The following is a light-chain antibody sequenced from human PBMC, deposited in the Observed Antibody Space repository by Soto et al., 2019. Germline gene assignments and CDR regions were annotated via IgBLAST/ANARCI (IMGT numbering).Light chain of an antibody. J-gene: IGKJ4*01. CDR3: QQYNKWPPT. CDR2: GAS. V-gene: IGKV3-15*01. CDR1: ESIFSK. Sequence: EVVMTQFPATLSVSPGERATLSCRASESIFSKLAWYQQKVGQTPRLVIFGASTRATGIPDRFSGSESGTDFTLTISSLQSEDFGIYYCQQYNKWPPTFGGGTKV.